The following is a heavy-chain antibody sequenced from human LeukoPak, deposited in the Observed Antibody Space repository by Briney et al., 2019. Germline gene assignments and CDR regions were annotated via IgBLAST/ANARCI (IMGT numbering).Heavy chain of an antibody. CDR1: GFTFSSYG. CDR2: ISYDGSNK. J-gene: IGHJ6*02. V-gene: IGHV3-30*18. CDR3: AKVITMVRGVIPRTDAYYYYGMDV. D-gene: IGHD3-10*01. Sequence: QPGGSLRLSCAASGFTFSSYGMHWVRQAPGKGLEWVAVISYDGSNKYYADSVKGRFTISRDNSKNTLYLQMNSLRAEDTAAYYCAKVITMVRGVIPRTDAYYYYGMDVWGQGTTVTVSS.